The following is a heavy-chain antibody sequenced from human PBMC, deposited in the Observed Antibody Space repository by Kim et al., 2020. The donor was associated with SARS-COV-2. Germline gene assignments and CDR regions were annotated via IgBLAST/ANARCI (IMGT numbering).Heavy chain of an antibody. V-gene: IGHV3-30*18. J-gene: IGHJ4*02. D-gene: IGHD3-10*01. CDR1: GFTFSSYA. CDR2: ISPDGSNK. CDR3: AKERMVRGFLDY. Sequence: GGSLRLSCAASGFTFSSYAIHWVRQAPGKEPEWVGVISPDGSNKYYTDSVKGRFTISRDNSKNTLYLQMNSLRTEDTAVYYCAKERMVRGFLDYWGQGTLVTVSS.